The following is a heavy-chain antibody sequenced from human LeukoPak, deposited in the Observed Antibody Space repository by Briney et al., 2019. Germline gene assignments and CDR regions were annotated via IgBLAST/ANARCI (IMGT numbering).Heavy chain of an antibody. D-gene: IGHD4-17*01. V-gene: IGHV1-69*05. CDR1: GGTFSSYA. CDR2: IIPIFGTA. CDR3: ARSSALNDYGDI. Sequence: GSSVKVSCKASGGTFSSYAISWVRQAPGQGLEWMGRIIPIFGTANYAQKFQGRVTTTTDESTSTAYMELRSLRSDDTAVYYCARSSALNDYGDIWGQGTLVTVSS. J-gene: IGHJ4*02.